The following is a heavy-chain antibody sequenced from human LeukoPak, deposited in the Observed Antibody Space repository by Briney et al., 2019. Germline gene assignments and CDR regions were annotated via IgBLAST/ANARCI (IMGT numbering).Heavy chain of an antibody. J-gene: IGHJ4*02. D-gene: IGHD6-13*01. V-gene: IGHV3-21*01. Sequence: GGSLRLSCEGSGFTFSSYTMIWVRQAPGKGLEWLTSISSTSSYIYYADSVKGRFTISRDNAKNSLYLQMNSLRAEDTAVYYCAKNWGIAAAGTIDYWGQGTLVTVSS. CDR3: AKNWGIAAAGTIDY. CDR1: GFTFSSYT. CDR2: ISSTSSYI.